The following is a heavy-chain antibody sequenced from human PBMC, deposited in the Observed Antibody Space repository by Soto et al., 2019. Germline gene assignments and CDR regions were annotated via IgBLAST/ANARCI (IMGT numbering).Heavy chain of an antibody. D-gene: IGHD2-15*01. CDR3: AKGWRASSPLDY. CDR1: GFTFSSYG. CDR2: ISYDGSNK. J-gene: IGHJ4*02. Sequence: QVQLVESGGGVVQPGRSLRLSCAASGFTFSSYGMHWVRQAPGKGLEWVAVISYDGSNKYYADSVKGRFTISRDNSKNPLYLQMNSLRAEDTAVDYCAKGWRASSPLDYWGQGTLVTVSS. V-gene: IGHV3-30*18.